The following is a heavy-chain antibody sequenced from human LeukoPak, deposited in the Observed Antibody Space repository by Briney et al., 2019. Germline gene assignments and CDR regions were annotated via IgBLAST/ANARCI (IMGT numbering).Heavy chain of an antibody. CDR3: AAMDHFDY. V-gene: IGHV3-7*01. J-gene: IGHJ4*02. CDR2: IKYDGNEI. Sequence: GGSLRLSCAASGFTFSSFWMAWVRQAPGKGLEWVANIKYDGNEIYYVDSVKGRFAISRDNAKNSLHLEMNSLRADDTAVYYCAAMDHFDYWGQGTLVSVSS. D-gene: IGHD5-18*01. CDR1: GFTFSSFW.